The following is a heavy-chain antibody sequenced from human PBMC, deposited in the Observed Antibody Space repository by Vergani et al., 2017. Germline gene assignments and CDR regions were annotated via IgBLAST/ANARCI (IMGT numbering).Heavy chain of an antibody. J-gene: IGHJ4*02. D-gene: IGHD3-9*01. V-gene: IGHV1-58*02. CDR3: AADPDLSTACRL. CDR2: IIIGSNVT. CDR1: GLSFSGSI. Sequence: QMQLVQSGPEVRKPGTSVKVSCKTSGLSFSGSIMQWVRQARGQRLEWIGWIIIGSNVTVYAQKFKERVTFSRDMSTSTVYMEMRSLTTEDTAVYYCAADPDLSTACRLWGQGTLVSVSS.